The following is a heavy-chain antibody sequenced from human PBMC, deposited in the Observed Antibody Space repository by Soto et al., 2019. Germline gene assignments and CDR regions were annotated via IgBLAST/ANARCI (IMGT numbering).Heavy chain of an antibody. D-gene: IGHD2-2*01. CDR2: ISGSGGST. J-gene: IGHJ6*02. Sequence: GGSLRLSCAASGFTFSSYAMSWVRQAPGKGLEWVSAISGSGGSTYYADSVKGRFTISRDNSKNTLYLQMNSLRAEDTAVYYCATQYCSSTSCPRGSYYGMDVWGQGTTVTVSS. V-gene: IGHV3-23*01. CDR3: ATQYCSSTSCPRGSYYGMDV. CDR1: GFTFSSYA.